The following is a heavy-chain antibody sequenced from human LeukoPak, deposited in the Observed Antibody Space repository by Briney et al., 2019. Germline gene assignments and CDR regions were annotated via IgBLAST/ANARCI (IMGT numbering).Heavy chain of an antibody. D-gene: IGHD1-26*01. CDR3: ARDSADPSDY. J-gene: IGHJ4*02. CDR1: GFTFNTYA. CDR2: IKQDGSEK. Sequence: PGGSLRLSCAASGFTFNTYAMSWVRQAPGKGLEWVANIKQDGSEKYYVDSVKGRFTISRDNAKNSLYLQMNSLRAEDTAVYYCARDSADPSDYWGQGTLVTVSS. V-gene: IGHV3-7*01.